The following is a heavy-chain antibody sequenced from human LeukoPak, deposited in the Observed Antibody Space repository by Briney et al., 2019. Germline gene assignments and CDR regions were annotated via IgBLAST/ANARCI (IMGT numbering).Heavy chain of an antibody. J-gene: IGHJ3*02. CDR1: GSISGYY. CDR2: IYTSGST. V-gene: IGHV4-4*09. D-gene: IGHD2-2*01. Sequence: SETLSLTCTVSGSISGYYWSWIRQPPGKGLEWIGYIYTSGSTNYNPSLESRVTLSVDTSKNQFSLDLSSVTAADTAVYYCARQKCTSASCLTKNAFDIWGQGTMVTVSS. CDR3: ARQKCTSASCLTKNAFDI.